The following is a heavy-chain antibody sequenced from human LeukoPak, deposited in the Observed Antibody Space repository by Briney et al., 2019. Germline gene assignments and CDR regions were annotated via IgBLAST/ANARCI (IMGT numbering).Heavy chain of an antibody. CDR1: GGSFSDYY. CDR2: INHSGST. Sequence: SETLTFTCAVYGGSFSDYYWSWIRQTPGKGLEWIGEINHSGSTSYNSSLKSRVTISVDTSKNQFSLKLSSVTAADTAVYYCASFGVEGITIFGVVPSPSWGQGALVIVSS. V-gene: IGHV4-34*01. D-gene: IGHD3-3*01. CDR3: ASFGVEGITIFGVVPSPS. J-gene: IGHJ4*02.